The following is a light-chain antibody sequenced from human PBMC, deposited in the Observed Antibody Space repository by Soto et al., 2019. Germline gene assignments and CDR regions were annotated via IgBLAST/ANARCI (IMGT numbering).Light chain of an antibody. CDR2: GAS. CDR3: QQYNNWPQT. Sequence: EAVLTQSPATLSVSPGERVTLSCRASQSVATNLAWYQQRPGQAPRLLIYGASKRAIGLPARFSGSGSGTEFTLTITSLQSEDFAVYYCQQYNNWPQTFGQGTKVE. J-gene: IGKJ1*01. CDR1: QSVATN. V-gene: IGKV3-15*01.